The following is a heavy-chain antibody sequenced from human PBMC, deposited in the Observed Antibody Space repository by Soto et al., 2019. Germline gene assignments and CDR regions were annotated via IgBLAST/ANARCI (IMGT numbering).Heavy chain of an antibody. J-gene: IGHJ4*02. CDR3: ARSIGRNYFHX. CDR2: IYYRGNT. D-gene: IGHD6-6*01. Sequence: SETLSLTFTVSGDSINSVDHYWSWIRQRPGKGLEWIGYIYYRGNTYYNPSLKSRVSISVDTTKTQFSLKLSSAIAADTAVYYCARSIGRNYFHXWGQGTLVTVSX. V-gene: IGHV4-30-4*01. CDR1: GDSINSVDHY.